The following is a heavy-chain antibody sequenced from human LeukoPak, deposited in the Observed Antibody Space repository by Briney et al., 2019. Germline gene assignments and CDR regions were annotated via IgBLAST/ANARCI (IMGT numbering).Heavy chain of an antibody. D-gene: IGHD6-6*01. Sequence: SETLSLTCTVSGGSVSSGSYYWSWIRQPPGKGLEWIGYIYYSGSTNYNPSLKSRVTISVDTSKNQFSLKVTSVTAADTAVYYCARLARGRWFDPWGQGTLVTVSS. J-gene: IGHJ5*02. CDR2: IYYSGST. CDR1: GGSVSSGSYY. V-gene: IGHV4-61*01. CDR3: ARLARGRWFDP.